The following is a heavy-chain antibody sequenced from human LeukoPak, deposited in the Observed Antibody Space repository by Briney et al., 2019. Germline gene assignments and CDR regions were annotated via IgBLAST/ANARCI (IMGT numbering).Heavy chain of an antibody. CDR1: GYTFTHQW. V-gene: IGHV5-51*01. CDR2: IYPRDSDT. D-gene: IGHD3-10*01. J-gene: IGHJ4*02. Sequence: GESLKISCKASGYTFTHQWIGWVRQKSGSGLEWMGIIYPRDSDTRYSPSFQGHVSISADTSINTAYLEWSKLEASDTAIYYCARHSDVIGAIWGQGTLVTVSS. CDR3: ARHSDVIGAI.